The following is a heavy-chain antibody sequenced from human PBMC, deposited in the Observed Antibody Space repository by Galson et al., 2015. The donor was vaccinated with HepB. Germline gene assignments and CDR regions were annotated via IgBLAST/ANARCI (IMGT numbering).Heavy chain of an antibody. V-gene: IGHV3-23*01. CDR2: ISGSGGST. D-gene: IGHD6-13*01. J-gene: IGHJ4*02. Sequence: SLRLSCAASGFTFSSYAMSWVRQAPGKGLEWVSAISGSGGSTYYADSVKGRFTISRDNSKNTLYLQMNSLRAEDTAVYYCAKDLWNRIAAAGRPFDYWGQGTLVTVSS. CDR1: GFTFSSYA. CDR3: AKDLWNRIAAAGRPFDY.